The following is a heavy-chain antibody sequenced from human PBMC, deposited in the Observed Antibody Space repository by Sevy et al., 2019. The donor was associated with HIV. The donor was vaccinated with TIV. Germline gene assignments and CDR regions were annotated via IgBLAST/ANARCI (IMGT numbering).Heavy chain of an antibody. D-gene: IGHD3-3*01. J-gene: IGHJ4*02. CDR1: GFTFSSYG. V-gene: IGHV3-30*18. CDR2: ISYDGSNK. CDR3: AKGLYYDFWSGYDY. Sequence: GGSLRLSCAASGFTFSSYGMHWVRQAPGKGLEWVAVISYDGSNKYYADSVKGRFTISRDNSKNTRYLQMNSLRAEDTAVYYCAKGLYYDFWSGYDYWGQGTLVTVSS.